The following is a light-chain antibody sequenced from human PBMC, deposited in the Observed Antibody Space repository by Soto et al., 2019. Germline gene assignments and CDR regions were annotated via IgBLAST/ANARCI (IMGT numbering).Light chain of an antibody. CDR3: QPANSFPLT. Sequence: DIQMTQSPSTMSASVGNRVTLTCRASQSISSWLAWYQQKPGKAPKLLIYAASSLQSGVTSRFSGSGSGTDFTLTISSLQPEDFATYYCQPANSFPLTFGEGTKVDI. CDR1: QSISSW. V-gene: IGKV1-12*01. J-gene: IGKJ4*01. CDR2: AAS.